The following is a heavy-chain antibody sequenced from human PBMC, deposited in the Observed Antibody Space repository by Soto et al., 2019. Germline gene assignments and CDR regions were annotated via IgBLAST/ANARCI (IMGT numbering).Heavy chain of an antibody. V-gene: IGHV1-2*04. Sequence: ASVKVSCKASGYTFTGYYMHWVRQAPGQGLEWMGWINPNSGGTNYAQKFQGWVTMTRDTSISTAYMELSRLRSDDTAVYYCARAVPAVRGVIGHYMDVWGKGTTVTVSS. D-gene: IGHD3-10*01. CDR1: GYTFTGYY. CDR2: INPNSGGT. CDR3: ARAVPAVRGVIGHYMDV. J-gene: IGHJ6*03.